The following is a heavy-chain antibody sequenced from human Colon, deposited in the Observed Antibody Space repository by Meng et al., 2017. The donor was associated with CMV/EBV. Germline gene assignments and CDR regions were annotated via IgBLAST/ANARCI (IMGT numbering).Heavy chain of an antibody. V-gene: IGHV3-7*01. CDR1: GFTFSDYY. CDR3: ATSKDSPGND. Sequence: GESLKISCAASGFTFSDYYITWVRQAPGKGLEWVANMNGGATAKFYVGSVRGRFTISRDNAMNALYLQMNSLTVEDTAIYYCATSKDSPGNDWGQGTLVTVSS. J-gene: IGHJ4*02. D-gene: IGHD2/OR15-2a*01. CDR2: MNGGATAK.